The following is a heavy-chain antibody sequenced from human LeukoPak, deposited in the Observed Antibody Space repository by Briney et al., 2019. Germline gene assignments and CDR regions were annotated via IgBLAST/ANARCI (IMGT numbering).Heavy chain of an antibody. V-gene: IGHV4-4*07. CDR2: TYTSGST. CDR1: GGSISSYY. J-gene: IGHJ4*02. D-gene: IGHD1-1*01. Sequence: SETLSLTCTVSGGSISSYYWSWIRQPAGKGLEWIGRTYTSGSTNYNPSLKSRVTMSVDTSKNQFSLKLSSVTAADTAVYYCAREGAGTQRGLFRLWGQGTLVTVSS. CDR3: AREGAGTQRGLFRL.